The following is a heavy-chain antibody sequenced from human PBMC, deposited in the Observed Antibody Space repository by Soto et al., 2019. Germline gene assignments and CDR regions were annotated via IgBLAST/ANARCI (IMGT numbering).Heavy chain of an antibody. CDR2: INDSGST. CDR1: GGSFSGYY. J-gene: IGHJ5*02. V-gene: IGHV4-34*01. CDR3: ARLVVEPVALDRFDP. D-gene: IGHD2-2*01. Sequence: QVQLQQWGAGLLKPSETLSLTCAVYGGSFSGYYWSWIRQPPGKGLERVGEINDSGSTNYNPSLKSRVTISVEASKHQFPAEVRSVTAADTAVYYCARLVVEPVALDRFDPWGQGTLLTVS.